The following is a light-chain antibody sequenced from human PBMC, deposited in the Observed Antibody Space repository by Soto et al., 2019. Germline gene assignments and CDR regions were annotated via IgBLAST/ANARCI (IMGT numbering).Light chain of an antibody. V-gene: IGKV1-27*01. J-gene: IGKJ1*01. CDR3: QKYNSAPWT. Sequence: DVQMTPSPSSLSASVVDRVIITCRASQGISNYLVWYQHKPGNAPKVLIYAATTLQSGVPSRFSGSGSGTDFILTISSLQPEDVATYYCQKYNSAPWTFGQGTKVDIK. CDR1: QGISNY. CDR2: AAT.